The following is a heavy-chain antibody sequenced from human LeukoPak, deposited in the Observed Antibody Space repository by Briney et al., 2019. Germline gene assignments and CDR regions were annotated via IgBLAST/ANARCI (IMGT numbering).Heavy chain of an antibody. CDR1: GFTFSSYA. CDR3: ARDYNC. J-gene: IGHJ4*02. Sequence: GGSLRLSCAASGFTFSSYAMSWVRQAPGKGLEWVSAISSSGSTTYYADSVKGRFTISRDNAKKSLYLQMNSLRAEDTAVYYCARDYNCWGQGTLVTVSS. V-gene: IGHV3-23*01. D-gene: IGHD3-10*01. CDR2: ISSSGSTT.